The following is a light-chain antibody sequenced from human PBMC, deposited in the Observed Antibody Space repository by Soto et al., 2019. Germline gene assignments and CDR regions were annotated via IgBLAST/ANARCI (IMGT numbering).Light chain of an antibody. CDR3: QQYNSYRT. Sequence: DIPMTQSPSSLSGSVEDRVTITSRASQTISSWLAWYQQKPGKAPKLLIYKASTLKSGVPSRFSGSGSGTEFTLTISSLQPDDFATYYCQQYNSYRTFGQGTKVDI. CDR2: KAS. J-gene: IGKJ1*01. CDR1: QTISSW. V-gene: IGKV1-5*03.